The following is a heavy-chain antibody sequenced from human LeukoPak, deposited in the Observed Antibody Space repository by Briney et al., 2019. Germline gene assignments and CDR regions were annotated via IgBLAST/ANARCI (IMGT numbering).Heavy chain of an antibody. Sequence: GGSLRLSCAASGFTFSSYSMNWVRQAPGKGLEWASSISSSSSYIYYADSVKGRFTISRDNAKNSLYLQMNSLRAEDTAVYYCTTIDEVNRKLDYWGQGTLVTVSS. CDR2: ISSSSSYI. CDR3: TTIDEVNRKLDY. D-gene: IGHD5-24*01. CDR1: GFTFSSYS. J-gene: IGHJ4*02. V-gene: IGHV3-21*01.